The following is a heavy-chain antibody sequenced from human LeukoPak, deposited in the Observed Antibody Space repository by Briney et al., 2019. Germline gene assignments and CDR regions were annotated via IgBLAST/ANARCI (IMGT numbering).Heavy chain of an antibody. CDR1: GGSFSGYY. J-gene: IGHJ4*02. CDR3: ARGRFLEWFPMYYFDY. V-gene: IGHV4-34*01. D-gene: IGHD3-3*01. Sequence: SETLSLTCAVYGGSFSGYYWSWSRQPPGKGLEWIGEINHSGSTNYNPSLKSRVTISVDTSKNQFSLKLSSVTAADTAVYYCARGRFLEWFPMYYFDYWGQGTLVTVSS. CDR2: INHSGST.